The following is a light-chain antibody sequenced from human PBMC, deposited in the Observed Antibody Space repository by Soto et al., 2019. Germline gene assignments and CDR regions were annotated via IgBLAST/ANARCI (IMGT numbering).Light chain of an antibody. CDR3: QQRSNWPQWK. CDR1: QSVSSY. V-gene: IGKV3-11*01. CDR2: DAS. Sequence: EIVLTQSPATLSLSPGERATLSCRASQSVSSYLAWYQQKPGQAPRLLIYDASNRATGIPARFSGSGSGTDFTLTISSLEPEDFAVYYCQQRSNWPQWKSGQGTKVDIK. J-gene: IGKJ1*01.